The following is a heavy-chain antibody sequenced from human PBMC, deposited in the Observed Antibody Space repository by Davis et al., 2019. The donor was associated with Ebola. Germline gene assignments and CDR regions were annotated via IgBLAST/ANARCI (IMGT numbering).Heavy chain of an antibody. CDR2: ISSSSSYT. CDR1: GFPFSDYY. D-gene: IGHD5-18*01. CDR3: APVDTAMA. V-gene: IGHV3-11*06. J-gene: IGHJ4*02. Sequence: VILRGSLSPPCPAPGFPFSDYYMSSMPQAPAKGLAWLSYISSSSSYTNYADSVKGRFTISRDNAKSSLFLDMNSLRVEDTAVYYCAPVDTAMAWGRETLVTVS.